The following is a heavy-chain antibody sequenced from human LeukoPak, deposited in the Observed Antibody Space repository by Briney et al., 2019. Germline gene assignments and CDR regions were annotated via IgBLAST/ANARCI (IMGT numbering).Heavy chain of an antibody. V-gene: IGHV3-21*01. CDR3: AREGGSGSYYEGFDY. D-gene: IGHD3-10*01. J-gene: IGHJ4*02. Sequence: GRSLRLSCAASGFTFSSYSMNWVRQAPGKGLEWVSSIGSSRSSIYYADSVKGRFTISRDNAKNSLYLQMNSLRAEDTAVYSCAREGGSGSYYEGFDYWGQGTLVTVSS. CDR2: IGSSRSSI. CDR1: GFTFSSYS.